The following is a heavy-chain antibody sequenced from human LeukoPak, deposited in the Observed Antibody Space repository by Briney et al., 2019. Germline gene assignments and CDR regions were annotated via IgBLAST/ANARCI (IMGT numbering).Heavy chain of an antibody. CDR1: GDSISSGDYY. V-gene: IGHV4-61*08. Sequence: SETLSLTCTVSGDSISSGDYYWSWIRQPPGKGLEWIGYISYIGSTNYNPSLKSRVTISVDTSKNQFSLKLSSVTAADTAVYYCARAVGVGRGTYFDLWGRGTLVTVSS. CDR2: ISYIGST. CDR3: ARAVGVGRGTYFDL. J-gene: IGHJ2*01. D-gene: IGHD1-1*01.